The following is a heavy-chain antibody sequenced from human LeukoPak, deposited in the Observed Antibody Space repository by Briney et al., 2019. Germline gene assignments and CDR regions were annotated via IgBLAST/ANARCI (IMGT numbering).Heavy chain of an antibody. D-gene: IGHD3-9*01. CDR3: AMLSSYDILTGYFPIDY. Sequence: ASVTVSCKASGYTFTGYYMHWVRQAPGQGLEWMGRINPNSGGTNYAQKFQGRVTMTRDTSISTAYMELSRLRSDDTAVYYCAMLSSYDILTGYFPIDYWGQGTLVTVSS. J-gene: IGHJ4*02. V-gene: IGHV1-2*06. CDR2: INPNSGGT. CDR1: GYTFTGYY.